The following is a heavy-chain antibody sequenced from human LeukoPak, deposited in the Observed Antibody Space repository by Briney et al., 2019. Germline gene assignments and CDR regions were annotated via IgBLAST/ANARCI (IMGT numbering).Heavy chain of an antibody. D-gene: IGHD2-15*01. CDR3: ARGPLEYCSGGSCYSGRNWSDP. CDR2: INPNSGDT. CDR1: GYTFTGYY. J-gene: IGHJ5*02. Sequence: GASVKVSCKASGYTFTGYYLHWLRQAPGHGLEWMGWINPNSGDTNYAQKFQGRVTMTRDTSISTAYMDLRRLKSDDTAVYFCARGPLEYCSGGSCYSGRNWSDPWGQGTLVTVSS. V-gene: IGHV1-2*02.